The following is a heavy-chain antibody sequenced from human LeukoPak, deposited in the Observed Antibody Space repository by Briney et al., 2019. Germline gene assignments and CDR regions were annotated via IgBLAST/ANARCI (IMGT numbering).Heavy chain of an antibody. V-gene: IGHV3-74*01. CDR3: ARDHSGYESGY. CDR2: INSDGNSK. CDR1: GFTFSNYW. Sequence: GGSLRLSCAASGFTFSNYWMHWVRQAPGKGLVWVSRINSDGNSKTYADSVRGRFTISRDNAKNTLYLRMNSLRAEDTAVYYCARDHSGYESGYWGQGTLVTVSS. J-gene: IGHJ4*02. D-gene: IGHD5-12*01.